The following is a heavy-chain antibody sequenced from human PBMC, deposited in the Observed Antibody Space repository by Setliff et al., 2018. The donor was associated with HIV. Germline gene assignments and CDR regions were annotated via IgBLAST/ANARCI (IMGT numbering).Heavy chain of an antibody. CDR1: GTSISTSY. J-gene: IGHJ5*02. CDR3: ARVPSAGVRGRPDLYHWFDP. V-gene: IGHV4-4*08. D-gene: IGHD3-3*01. CDR2: VDTSGST. Sequence: TSETLSLTCTVSGTSISTSYWSWIRQPPGKGLEYIGYVDTSGSTNYNPSLKSRVTTSVDTSKNQFSLTLRSVTAADTAVYYCARVPSAGVRGRPDLYHWFDPWGQGTLVTVSS.